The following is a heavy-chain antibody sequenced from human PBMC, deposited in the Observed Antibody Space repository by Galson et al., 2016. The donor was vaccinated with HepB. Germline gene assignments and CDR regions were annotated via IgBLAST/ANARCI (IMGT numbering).Heavy chain of an antibody. V-gene: IGHV4-31*03. Sequence: TLSLTCTVSGGSISSGGYYWSWIRQHPGKGLEWIGYIYHSGSTYYNPSLKSRVTISVDTSKNQFSLKLSSVTAADTAVYFCARDRSSGSGSFGYWGQGTLVTVSS. CDR3: ARDRSSGSGSFGY. CDR2: IYHSGST. J-gene: IGHJ4*02. CDR1: GGSISSGGYY. D-gene: IGHD3-10*01.